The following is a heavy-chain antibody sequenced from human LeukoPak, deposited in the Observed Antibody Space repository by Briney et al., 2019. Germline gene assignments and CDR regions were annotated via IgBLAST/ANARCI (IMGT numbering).Heavy chain of an antibody. J-gene: IGHJ5*02. CDR1: GFTFSSYS. V-gene: IGHV3-21*01. D-gene: IGHD4-17*01. CDR2: ISSSRSYI. Sequence: GGSLRLSCAASGFTFSSYSMNWVRQAPGKGLEWVSSISSSRSYIYYADSVKGRFTISRDNAKNSLYLQMNSLRAEDTAVYDCARGGTTVTTGFDPWGQGTLVTVSS. CDR3: ARGGTTVTTGFDP.